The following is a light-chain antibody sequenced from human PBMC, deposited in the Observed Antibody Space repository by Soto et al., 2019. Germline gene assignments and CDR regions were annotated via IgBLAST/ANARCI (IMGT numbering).Light chain of an antibody. CDR3: AAWDDSLNEDV. J-gene: IGLJ1*01. CDR1: SSNIGRNS. V-gene: IGLV1-44*01. CDR2: GNN. Sequence: SALTQAPSVSGTPGQRVTITCSGSSSNIGRNSVNWYQHLPGTAPKLLTHGNNHRPSGVPDRFSGSKSGTSASLAISGLQPEDEADYCCAAWDDSLNEDVFGDGTKVTVL.